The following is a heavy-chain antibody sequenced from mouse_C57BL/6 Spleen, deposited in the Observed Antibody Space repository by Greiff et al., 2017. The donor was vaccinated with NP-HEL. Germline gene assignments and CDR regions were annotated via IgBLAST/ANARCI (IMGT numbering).Heavy chain of an antibody. D-gene: IGHD2-1*01. V-gene: IGHV5-9*01. CDR2: ISGGGGNT. Sequence: EVHLVESGGGLVKPGGSLKLSCAASGFTFSSYTMSWVRQTPEKRLEWVATISGGGGNTYYPDRVKGRFTSSRDNAKNTLYLQMSSLRSEDTALYDCARRGNYGWFAYWGQGTLVTVSA. J-gene: IGHJ3*01. CDR1: GFTFSSYT. CDR3: ARRGNYGWFAY.